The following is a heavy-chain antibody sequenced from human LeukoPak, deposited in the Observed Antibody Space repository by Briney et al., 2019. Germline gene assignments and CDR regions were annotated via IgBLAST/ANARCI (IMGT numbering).Heavy chain of an antibody. CDR1: GGTFISYA. CDR2: IIPIFGTA. CDR3: ARVDCSGGSCYSGPIDY. D-gene: IGHD2-15*01. J-gene: IGHJ4*02. V-gene: IGHV1-69*13. Sequence: ASVKVSCKASGGTFISYAISWVRQAPGQGLEWMGGIIPIFGTANYAQKFQGRVTITADESTSTAYMGLSSLRSEDTAVYYCARVDCSGGSCYSGPIDYWGQGTLVTASS.